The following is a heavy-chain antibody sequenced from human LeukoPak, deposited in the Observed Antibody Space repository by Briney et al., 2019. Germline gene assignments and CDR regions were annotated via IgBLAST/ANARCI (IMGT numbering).Heavy chain of an antibody. CDR2: INPNSGGT. J-gene: IGHJ4*02. CDR1: GYTFTGYY. CDR3: ARVSYYYDSTLYGY. Sequence: GASVKVSCKASGYTFTGYYMHWVRQAPGQGLEWIGRINPNSGGTNYAQKFQGRVTMTRDTSISTAYMELSRLRSDDTAVYYCARVSYYYDSTLYGYWGQGTLVTVSS. D-gene: IGHD3-22*01. V-gene: IGHV1-2*06.